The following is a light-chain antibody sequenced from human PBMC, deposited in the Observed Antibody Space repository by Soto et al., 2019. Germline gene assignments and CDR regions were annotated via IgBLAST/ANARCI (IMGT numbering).Light chain of an antibody. V-gene: IGLV2-14*01. CDR1: SSDVGGYNY. J-gene: IGLJ2*01. CDR3: SSYTSSSVVV. Sequence: QSVLTQPASVSGSPGQSITISCTGTSSDVGGYNYVSWYQQHPGKAPKLMIYDVSNRPSGVSNRFSGSKSGNTASLTISGLQAEDEAGYYCSSYTSSSVVVFGGGTKLTVL. CDR2: DVS.